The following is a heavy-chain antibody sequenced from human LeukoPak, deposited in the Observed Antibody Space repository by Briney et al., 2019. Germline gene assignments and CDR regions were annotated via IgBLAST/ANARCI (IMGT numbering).Heavy chain of an antibody. J-gene: IGHJ3*02. D-gene: IGHD3-3*01. CDR3: ATSVKYYGDAFDI. V-gene: IGHV1-24*01. Sequence: ASVKVSCRVSGYTLTELSMHWVRQAPGKGLEWMGGFDPEDGETIYAQKFQGRVTMTEDTSTDTAYMELSSLRSEDTAVYYCATSVKYYGDAFDIWGQGTMVTVSS. CDR1: GYTLTELS. CDR2: FDPEDGET.